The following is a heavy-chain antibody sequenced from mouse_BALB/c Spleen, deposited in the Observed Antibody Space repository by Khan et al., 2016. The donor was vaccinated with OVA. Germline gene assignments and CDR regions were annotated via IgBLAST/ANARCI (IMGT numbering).Heavy chain of an antibody. CDR1: GYSITSDYA. CDR3: ARDGSRYNYAIDY. J-gene: IGHJ4*01. Sequence: VQLKQSGPGLVKPSQSLSLTCTVTGYSITSDYAWNWIRQFPENKLEWMGYISYSGSTNYNPALKSRISITRDTSKNQFFLQLNSVTTEDTATYYCARDGSRYNYAIDYWGQGTSVTVSS. CDR2: ISYSGST. V-gene: IGHV3-2*02. D-gene: IGHD2-3*01.